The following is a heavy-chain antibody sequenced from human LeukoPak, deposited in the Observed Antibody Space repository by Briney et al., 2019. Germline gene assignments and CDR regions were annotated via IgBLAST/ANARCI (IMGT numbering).Heavy chain of an antibody. J-gene: IGHJ4*02. V-gene: IGHV4-30-2*01. CDR3: ARAKRYFDY. CDR1: GGSISSGGYS. Sequence: SETLSLTCAVSGGSISSGGYSWSWIRQPPGKGLEWIGYIYHSGSTYYNPSLKSRVTISVDKSKNQFSLKLSSVTAADTAVYYCARAKRYFDYWGQGTLVTVSS. CDR2: IYHSGST.